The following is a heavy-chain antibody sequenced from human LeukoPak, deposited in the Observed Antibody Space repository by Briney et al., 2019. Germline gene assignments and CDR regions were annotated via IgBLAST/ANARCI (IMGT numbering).Heavy chain of an antibody. J-gene: IGHJ6*03. Sequence: ASVKVSCKASGYTFTSYGISWVRQAPGQGLAGMGWISAYNGNTNYAQKLQGRVTMTTDTSTSTASMELRSLRSDDTAVYYCARNYAGDYYYYYYMDVWGKGTPVTVSS. D-gene: IGHD4-23*01. CDR2: ISAYNGNT. CDR3: ARNYAGDYYYYYYMDV. CDR1: GYTFTSYG. V-gene: IGHV1-18*01.